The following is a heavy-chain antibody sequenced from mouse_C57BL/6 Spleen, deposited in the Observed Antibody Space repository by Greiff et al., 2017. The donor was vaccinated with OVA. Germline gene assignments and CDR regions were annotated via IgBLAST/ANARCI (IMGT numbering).Heavy chain of an antibody. Sequence: EVMLVESGGGLVQPGGSLSLSCAASGFTFTDYYMSWVRQPPGKALEWLGFIRNKANGYTTEYSASVKGRFTISRDNSQSILYLQMNALRAEDSSTCYCARYIPSYYIDYWGQGTTLTVSS. J-gene: IGHJ2*01. CDR1: GFTFTDYY. CDR3: ARYIPSYYIDY. V-gene: IGHV7-3*01. CDR2: IRNKANGYTT.